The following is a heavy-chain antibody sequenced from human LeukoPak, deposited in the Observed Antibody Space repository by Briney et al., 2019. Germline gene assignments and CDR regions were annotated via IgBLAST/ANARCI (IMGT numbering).Heavy chain of an antibody. Sequence: ASVKVSCKASGGTFSSYAISWVRQAPGQGLEWMGGIIPIFGTANYAQKFQGRVTITADESTSTAYMELSGLRSEDTAVYYCARGYRRQWLVPGDYWGQGTLVTVSS. CDR1: GGTFSSYA. CDR2: IIPIFGTA. CDR3: ARGYRRQWLVPGDY. D-gene: IGHD6-19*01. J-gene: IGHJ4*02. V-gene: IGHV1-69*13.